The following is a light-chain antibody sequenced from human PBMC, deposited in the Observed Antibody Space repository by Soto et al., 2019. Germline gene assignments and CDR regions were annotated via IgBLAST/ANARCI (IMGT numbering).Light chain of an antibody. V-gene: IGLV2-14*01. CDR1: SSDVGFYNY. J-gene: IGLJ2*01. Sequence: QSALTKPASVSGSPGQSITISCTGTSSDVGFYNYVSWYQQHPGKAPKLMIYEVSHRPSGVSNRFSGSKSGNTASLTISGLQAEDEANYYCSSYTSSSTLVFGGGTKLTVL. CDR2: EVS. CDR3: SSYTSSSTLV.